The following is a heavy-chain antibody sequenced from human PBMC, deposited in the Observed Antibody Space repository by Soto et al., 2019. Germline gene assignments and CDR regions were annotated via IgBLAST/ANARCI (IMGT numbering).Heavy chain of an antibody. D-gene: IGHD6-13*01. J-gene: IGHJ5*02. CDR1: CGSISSYY. Sequence: SETLSLTCTVSCGSISSYYWSWIRQPPGKGLEWIGYIYYSGSTNYNPSLKSRVTISVDTSKNQFSLKLSSVTAADTAVYYCARAKAPLYSSSWYWFDPWGQGTLVTVSS. CDR2: IYYSGST. V-gene: IGHV4-59*08. CDR3: ARAKAPLYSSSWYWFDP.